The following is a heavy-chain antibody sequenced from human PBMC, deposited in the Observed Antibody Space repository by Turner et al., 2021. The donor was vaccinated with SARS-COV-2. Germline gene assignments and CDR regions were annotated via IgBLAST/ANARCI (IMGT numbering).Heavy chain of an antibody. CDR1: GFTFSTYA. J-gene: IGHJ4*02. CDR3: ARSRGGSYVGGFDY. CDR2: ISYVVRNE. Sequence: QVQLVESGGGVVQPGRSLRLSCAASGFTFSTYAMHWVRQAPGKGMEWVAVISYVVRNEYAADSVKGRFTISRDNSKNTLYLQMISLRAEDTAVYYCARSRGGSYVGGFDYWGQGTLVIVSS. V-gene: IGHV3-30*04. D-gene: IGHD1-26*01.